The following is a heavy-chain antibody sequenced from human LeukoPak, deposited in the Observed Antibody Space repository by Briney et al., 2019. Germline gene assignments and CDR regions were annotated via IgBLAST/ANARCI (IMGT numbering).Heavy chain of an antibody. Sequence: GGSLRHSRAPSGFTLSDYFLSGIRPAPGKGRAWVSYISSIGSTIYDAASVKGRFTIYRDNPKKSLYLQINSLRAEDTAVYCCGRGDVYSGYELDYWGQGTLVTVSS. V-gene: IGHV3-11*01. CDR1: GFTLSDYF. D-gene: IGHD5-12*01. CDR2: ISSIGSTI. CDR3: GRGDVYSGYELDY. J-gene: IGHJ4*02.